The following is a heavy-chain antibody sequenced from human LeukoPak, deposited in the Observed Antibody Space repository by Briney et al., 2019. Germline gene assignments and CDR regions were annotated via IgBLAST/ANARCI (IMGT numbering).Heavy chain of an antibody. CDR2: IYYSGST. CDR1: GGSISSYY. Sequence: PSETLSLTCTVSGGSISSYYWSRIRQPPGKGLEWIGYIYYSGSTNYNPSLKSRVTISVDTSKNQFSLKLSSVTAADTAVYYCARVRRRKGITMVRGANDAFDIWGQGTMVTVSS. V-gene: IGHV4-59*01. J-gene: IGHJ3*02. CDR3: ARVRRRKGITMVRGANDAFDI. D-gene: IGHD3-10*01.